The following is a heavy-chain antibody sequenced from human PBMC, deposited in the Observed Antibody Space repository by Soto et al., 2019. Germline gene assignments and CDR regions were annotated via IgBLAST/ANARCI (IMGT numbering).Heavy chain of an antibody. V-gene: IGHV4-30-2*01. CDR2: IYHSGST. CDR3: GRGDYAYAFDI. Sequence: QLQLQESGSGLVTPSETLSLTCAVSGGSISSGGYSWNWIRQPPGKGLEWIGNIYHSGSTYYNASLKSRVTISVDRSKNHFSLKLSSVTAADTAVYYCGRGDYAYAFDIWGQGTMVTVSS. CDR1: GGSISSGGYS. J-gene: IGHJ3*02. D-gene: IGHD4-17*01.